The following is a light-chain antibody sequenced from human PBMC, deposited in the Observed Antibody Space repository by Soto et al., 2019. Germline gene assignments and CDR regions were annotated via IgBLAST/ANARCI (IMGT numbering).Light chain of an antibody. Sequence: EIVLTQSPATLSLSPGERATLSCRASQSVSSNLAWYQQKLGQAPRLLIYDAFNRATGIPARFSGSGSGTDLPLTISNLEPEDVAVYYCLNRSSWPTFGQGTKLEIK. CDR1: QSVSSN. CDR3: LNRSSWPT. CDR2: DAF. J-gene: IGKJ2*01. V-gene: IGKV3-11*01.